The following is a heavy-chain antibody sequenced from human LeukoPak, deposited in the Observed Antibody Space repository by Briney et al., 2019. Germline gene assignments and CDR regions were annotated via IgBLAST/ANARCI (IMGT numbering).Heavy chain of an antibody. V-gene: IGHV3-74*01. J-gene: IGHJ4*02. CDR1: GFTFSSYW. D-gene: IGHD4-23*01. Sequence: GGSLRLSCAASGFTFSSYWMHWVRQAPGKGLVWVSRINSDGSTTSYADSVKGRFTISRDNAKNTLYLQMNSLRAEDTAVYYCARDDYGGRGEFDYWGQGTLVTVSS. CDR2: INSDGSTT. CDR3: ARDDYGGRGEFDY.